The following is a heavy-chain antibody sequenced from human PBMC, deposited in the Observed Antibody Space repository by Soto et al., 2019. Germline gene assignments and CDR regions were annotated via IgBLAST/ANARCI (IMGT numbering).Heavy chain of an antibody. CDR2: TKPDGSEK. V-gene: IGHV3-7*01. CDR3: VAWGTSTSNP. D-gene: IGHD3-16*01. CDR1: GFIFNTHW. Sequence: GGSLRLSCAASGFIFNTHWMSWVRQAPEKGLEWVAHTKPDGSEKYYVDSAKGRFTISRDNTRNSLYLQTNSLRADDTALYYCVAWGTSTSNPWGQGTLVTVSS. J-gene: IGHJ5*02.